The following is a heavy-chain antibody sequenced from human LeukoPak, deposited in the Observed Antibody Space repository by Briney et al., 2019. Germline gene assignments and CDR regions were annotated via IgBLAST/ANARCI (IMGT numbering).Heavy chain of an antibody. D-gene: IGHD2-21*02. V-gene: IGHV1-69*13. Sequence: GASVKVSCKASGGTFSSYAISWVRQDPGQGLEWMGGIIPIFGTANYAQKFQGRVTITADESTSTAYMELSSLRSEDTAVYYCARGTLCGGDCYSLDYWGQGTLVTVSS. CDR2: IIPIFGTA. CDR1: GGTFSSYA. J-gene: IGHJ4*02. CDR3: ARGTLCGGDCYSLDY.